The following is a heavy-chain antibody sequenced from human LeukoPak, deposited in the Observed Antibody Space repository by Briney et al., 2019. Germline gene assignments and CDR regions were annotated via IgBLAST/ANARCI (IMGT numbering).Heavy chain of an antibody. CDR2: INHSGST. CDR3: ARGQAYYDFWSGHSSPDY. V-gene: IGHV4-34*01. Sequence: PSETLSLTCAVYGRSFSGYYWSWIRQPPGKGLEWIGEINHSGSTNYNPSLKSRVTISVDTSKNQFSLKLSSVTAADTAVYYCARGQAYYDFWSGHSSPDYWGQGTLVTVSS. D-gene: IGHD3-3*01. J-gene: IGHJ4*02. CDR1: GRSFSGYY.